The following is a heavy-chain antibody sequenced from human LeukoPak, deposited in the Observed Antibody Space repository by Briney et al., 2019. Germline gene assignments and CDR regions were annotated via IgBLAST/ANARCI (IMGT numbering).Heavy chain of an antibody. V-gene: IGHV1-24*01. J-gene: IGHJ6*03. CDR3: ATDHPPFIRYYYMDV. Sequence: ASVKVSCKVSGYTLTELSMHWVRQAPGKGLEWMGGFDPEDGETIYAQKFQGRVTMTEATSTDTAYMELSSLRSEDTAVYYCATDHPPFIRYYYMDVWGKGTTVTVSS. CDR1: GYTLTELS. CDR2: FDPEDGET.